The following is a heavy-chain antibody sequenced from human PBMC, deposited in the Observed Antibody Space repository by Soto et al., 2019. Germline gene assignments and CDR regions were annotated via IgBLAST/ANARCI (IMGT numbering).Heavy chain of an antibody. Sequence: SETLSLTCAVYGGSFSGYYWSWIRQPPGKGLEWIGEINHSGSTNYNPSLKSRVTISVDTSKNQFSLKMSSVTAADTAVYYCARLVGSSWTDYWGQGTLVTVSS. CDR3: ARLVGSSWTDY. D-gene: IGHD6-13*01. CDR1: GGSFSGYY. V-gene: IGHV4-34*01. CDR2: INHSGST. J-gene: IGHJ4*02.